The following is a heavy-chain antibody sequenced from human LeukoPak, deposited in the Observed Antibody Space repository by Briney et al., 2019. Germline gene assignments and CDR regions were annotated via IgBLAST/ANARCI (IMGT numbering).Heavy chain of an antibody. D-gene: IGHD3-22*01. CDR2: INPNSGGT. V-gene: IGHV1-2*02. CDR3: ASRTNYYDSSGYSDDAFDI. CDR1: GYTFTGYY. J-gene: IGHJ3*02. Sequence: ASVKVSCKASGYTFTGYYMHWVRQAPGQGLEWMGWINPNSGGTNYAQKFQGRVTMTRDTSISTAYMELSRLRSDDTAVYYCASRTNYYDSSGYSDDAFDIWGQGTMVTVSS.